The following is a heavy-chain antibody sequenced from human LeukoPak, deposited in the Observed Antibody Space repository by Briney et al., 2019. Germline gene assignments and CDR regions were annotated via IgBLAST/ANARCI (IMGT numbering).Heavy chain of an antibody. Sequence: HSGGSLRLSCAASGFTFSSYDMSWVRQAPGKGLEWVSSVRGSGGSTYYADSVKGRFTISRDNSKSTLYLQMNSLRAEDTAVYYCAKSSYYDSSGYYRQYYFDYWGQGPLVTVSS. V-gene: IGHV3-23*01. CDR3: AKSSYYDSSGYYRQYYFDY. D-gene: IGHD3-22*01. CDR2: VRGSGGST. CDR1: GFTFSSYD. J-gene: IGHJ4*02.